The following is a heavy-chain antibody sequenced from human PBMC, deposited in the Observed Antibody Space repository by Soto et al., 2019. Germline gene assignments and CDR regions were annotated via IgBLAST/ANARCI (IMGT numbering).Heavy chain of an antibody. D-gene: IGHD2-2*01. J-gene: IGHJ6*02. Sequence: PSETLSLTCAVSGGSISSSNWWSWVRQPPGKGLEWIGEIHHSGSTNYNPSLKSRVTISVHTSKNQFSLKLSSVTAADTAVYYCARAGPVRYCSSTSCPMYYYYGMDVWGQGSTVIVSS. CDR1: GGSISSSNW. CDR2: IHHSGST. CDR3: ARAGPVRYCSSTSCPMYYYYGMDV. V-gene: IGHV4-4*02.